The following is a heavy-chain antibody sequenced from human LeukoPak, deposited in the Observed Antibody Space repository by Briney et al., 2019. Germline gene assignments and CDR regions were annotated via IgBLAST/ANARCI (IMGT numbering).Heavy chain of an antibody. D-gene: IGHD6-13*01. V-gene: IGHV1-69*13. J-gene: IGHJ4*02. CDR3: ARTKISYSSSWYD. Sequence: SVTVSCKASGGTFSSYAISWVRQAPGQGLEWMGGIIPIFGTANYAQKFQGRVTITADESTSTAYMELSSLRSEDTAVYYCARTKISYSSSWYDWGQGTLVTVSS. CDR2: IIPIFGTA. CDR1: GGTFSSYA.